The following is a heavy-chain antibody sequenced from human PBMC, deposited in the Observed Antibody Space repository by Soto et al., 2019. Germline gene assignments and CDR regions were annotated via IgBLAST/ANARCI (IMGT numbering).Heavy chain of an antibody. CDR3: ASNRYNWNYEDWFDP. CDR1: GGTFSSYA. CDR2: IIPIFGTA. J-gene: IGHJ5*02. D-gene: IGHD1-7*01. V-gene: IGHV1-69*13. Sequence: SVKFSCKASGGTFSSYAISWVRQAPGQGLECMGGIIPIFGTANYAQKFQGRVTITAXXXXSXXXMXLXXLRSEDTAVYCCASNRYNWNYEDWFDPWGQGTLVTVSS.